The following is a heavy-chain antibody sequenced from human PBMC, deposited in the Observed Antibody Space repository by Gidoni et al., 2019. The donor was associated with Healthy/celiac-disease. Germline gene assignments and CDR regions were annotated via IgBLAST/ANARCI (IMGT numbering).Heavy chain of an antibody. J-gene: IGHJ4*02. Sequence: QLQLQESGPGLVKPSETLSLTCTVSGGSISSSSYYWGWIRQPPGKGLEWIGSIYYSGSTYYNPSLKSRVTISVDTSKNQFSLKLSSVTAADTAVYYCARDWTGPWSPEPFDYWGQGTLVTVSS. V-gene: IGHV4-39*07. CDR3: ARDWTGPWSPEPFDY. CDR2: IYYSGST. D-gene: IGHD1-1*01. CDR1: GGSISSSSYY.